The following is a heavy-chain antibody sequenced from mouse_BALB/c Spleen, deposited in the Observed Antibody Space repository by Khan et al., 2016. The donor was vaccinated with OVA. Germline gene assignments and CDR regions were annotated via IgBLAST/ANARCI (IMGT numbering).Heavy chain of an antibody. CDR1: GFTFSDYG. J-gene: IGHJ3*01. CDR2: ISDLAYTF. V-gene: IGHV5-15*02. CDR3: ARGGGTAPFAY. Sequence: EVELVESGGGLVQPGGSRKLSCAASGFTFSDYGMAWVRQAPGKGPEWVAFISDLAYTFYYAATVTGRFTLSRENAKNTLDLDMISLRSGDTARYYCARGGGTAPFAYWGQGTLVTVSA. D-gene: IGHD1-2*01.